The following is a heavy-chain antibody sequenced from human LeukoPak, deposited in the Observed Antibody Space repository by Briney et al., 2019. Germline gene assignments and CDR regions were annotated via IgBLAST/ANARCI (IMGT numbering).Heavy chain of an antibody. CDR1: GFTFSSYA. CDR3: AKDGDYGDYDLSEAFHI. CDR2: ISGSGGST. Sequence: GGSLRLSCAASGFTFSSYAMSWVRQAPGKGLEWVSAISGSGGSTYYADSVKGRFTISRDNSKNTLYLQMNSVRAEDTAVYYCAKDGDYGDYDLSEAFHIWGQGTMVTVSS. J-gene: IGHJ3*02. V-gene: IGHV3-23*01. D-gene: IGHD4-17*01.